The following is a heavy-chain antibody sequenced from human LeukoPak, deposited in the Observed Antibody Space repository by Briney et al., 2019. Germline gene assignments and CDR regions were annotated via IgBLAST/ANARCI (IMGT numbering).Heavy chain of an antibody. J-gene: IGHJ5*02. CDR1: GGSFSGYY. Sequence: SETLSLTCAVYGGSFSGYYWSWIRQPSGKGLEWIGEINHSGSTNYNPSLKSRVTISVDTSKNQFSLKLSSVTAADTAVYYCARAAARCSSTSCSIWFDPWGQGTLVSISS. D-gene: IGHD2-2*01. CDR3: ARAAARCSSTSCSIWFDP. V-gene: IGHV4-34*01. CDR2: INHSGST.